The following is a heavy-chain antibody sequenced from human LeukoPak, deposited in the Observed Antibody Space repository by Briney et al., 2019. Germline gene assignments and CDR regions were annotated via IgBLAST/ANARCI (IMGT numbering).Heavy chain of an antibody. V-gene: IGHV4-59*01. CDR1: GGSISNYY. CDR2: TYYSGNA. J-gene: IGHJ5*02. Sequence: PSETLSLTCTVSGGSISNYYWYWMRQPPGKGLECIAYTYYSGNANYNPSRVSGGTISVDTSKNQFALKVTAVTAADTAVYYCAKGGPEASAGLSWFDPWGQGTLVTVSS. D-gene: IGHD1-14*01. CDR3: AKGGPEASAGLSWFDP.